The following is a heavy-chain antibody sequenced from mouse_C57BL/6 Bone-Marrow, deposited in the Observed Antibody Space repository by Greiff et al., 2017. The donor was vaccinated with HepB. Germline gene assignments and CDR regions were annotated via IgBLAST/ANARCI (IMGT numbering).Heavy chain of an antibody. CDR3: ARDPGDY. CDR2: ISDGGSYT. Sequence: EVQGVESGGGLVKPGGSLKLSCAASGFTFSSYAMSWVRQTPEKRLEWVATISDGGSYTYYPVNVKGRFTISRDNAKNNLYLQMSHLKSEDTAMYYCARDPGDYWGQGTTLTVSS. CDR1: GFTFSSYA. V-gene: IGHV5-4*01. J-gene: IGHJ2*01.